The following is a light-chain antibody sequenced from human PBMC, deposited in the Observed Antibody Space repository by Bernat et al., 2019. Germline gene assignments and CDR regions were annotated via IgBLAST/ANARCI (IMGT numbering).Light chain of an antibody. V-gene: IGKV1-33*01. CDR1: QDISNY. CDR3: QQYYKLPLN. CDR2: DVY. J-gene: IGKJ4*01. Sequence: DIQMTQSPSSLSASVGDRVTITCQASQDISNYLNWYQHKPGKAPKLLIYDVYNVETGVPSRFSGSGYGTDFTFTISSLQTEDIATYYCQQYYKLPLNFGGGTKLEI.